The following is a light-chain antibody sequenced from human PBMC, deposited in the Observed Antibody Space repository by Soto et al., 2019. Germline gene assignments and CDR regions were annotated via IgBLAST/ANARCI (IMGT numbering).Light chain of an antibody. Sequence: ELVLTQSPGTLSLSPGERATLSCRASQSVSSSHLAWYQQKPGQAPRLLIYGASSRATGILDRLNGSGAGTDFTLTISRLEPEDFAVYYCQKYGNSPPTFGGGIKVEIK. V-gene: IGKV3-20*01. CDR2: GAS. CDR1: QSVSSSH. J-gene: IGKJ4*01. CDR3: QKYGNSPPT.